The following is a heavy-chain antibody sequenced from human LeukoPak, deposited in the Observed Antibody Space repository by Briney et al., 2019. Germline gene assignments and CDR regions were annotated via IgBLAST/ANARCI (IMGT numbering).Heavy chain of an antibody. CDR3: AREEYSSSLDY. D-gene: IGHD6-6*01. V-gene: IGHV3-30*04. J-gene: IGHJ4*02. Sequence: GGPLRLSCAASGFTFSSYAMHWVRQAPGKGLEWVAVISYDGSNKYYADSVKGRFTISRDNSKNTLYLQMNSLRAEDTAVYYCAREEYSSSLDYWGQGTLVTVSS. CDR2: ISYDGSNK. CDR1: GFTFSSYA.